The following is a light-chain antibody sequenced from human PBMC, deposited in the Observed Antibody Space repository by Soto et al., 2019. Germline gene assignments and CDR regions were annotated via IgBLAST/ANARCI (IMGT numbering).Light chain of an antibody. Sequence: IVLTQSPVTLAVSPGESAVLSCRASQSVSTSLAWYQHKPGQAPRLFIYDASKRAPGIPARFTGSGSGAHFTLTISSLAPEDIAVYYCQVRDVWPSVGQGTKVEIK. CDR3: QVRDVWPS. CDR2: DAS. J-gene: IGKJ1*01. CDR1: QSVSTS. V-gene: IGKV3-11*01.